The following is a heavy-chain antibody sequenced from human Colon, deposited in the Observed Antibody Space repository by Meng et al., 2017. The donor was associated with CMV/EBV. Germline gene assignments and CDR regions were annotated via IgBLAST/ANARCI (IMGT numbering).Heavy chain of an antibody. J-gene: IGHJ4*02. CDR1: GFNFSHYT. D-gene: IGHD1-26*01. CDR3: VRGSGLSGSFPGY. V-gene: IGHV3-21*04. CDR2: ISSSGAYK. Sequence: GGSLRLSCAASGFNFSHYTISWVRQAPGKGLEWISSISSSGAYKYYADSLQGRFTISRDNAKSFVFLQMSSLRAEETAMYFCVRGSGLSGSFPGYWGQGTLVTVSS.